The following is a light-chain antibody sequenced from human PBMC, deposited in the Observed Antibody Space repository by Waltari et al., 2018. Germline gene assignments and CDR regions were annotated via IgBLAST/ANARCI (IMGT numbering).Light chain of an antibody. V-gene: IGLV2-14*03. CDR3: SSYTSSTTRVV. J-gene: IGLJ2*01. CDR2: DVN. CDR1: SSAVGGYNY. Sequence: QSALTQPASVSGSPGQSITISCTGTSSAVGGYNYVSWYQQHPGKAPKLMIYDVNNWPSGVSNRFSGSKSGNTASLTISGLQAEDEADYYCSSYTSSTTRVVFGGGTKLTVL.